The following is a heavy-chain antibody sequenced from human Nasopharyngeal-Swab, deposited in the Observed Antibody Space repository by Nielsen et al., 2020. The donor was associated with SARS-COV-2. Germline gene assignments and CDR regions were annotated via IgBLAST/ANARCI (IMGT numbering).Heavy chain of an antibody. CDR1: GGSISSGGYY. Sequence: SETLSLTCTVSGGSISSGGYYWSWIRQHPGKGLEWIGYIYYSGSTYYNPSLKSRVTISVDTSKNQFSLKLSSVTAADTAVYYCARDPGWGYRAFDIWGQGTMVTVSS. V-gene: IGHV4-31*03. J-gene: IGHJ3*02. CDR2: IYYSGST. D-gene: IGHD2-21*01. CDR3: ARDPGWGYRAFDI.